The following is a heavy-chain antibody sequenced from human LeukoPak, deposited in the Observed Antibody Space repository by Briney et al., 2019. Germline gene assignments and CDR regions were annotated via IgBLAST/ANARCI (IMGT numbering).Heavy chain of an antibody. V-gene: IGHV3-23*01. D-gene: IGHD4-17*01. Sequence: GGSLRLSCAASGFTFSSYAMSWVRQAPGKGLEWVSSITGSGDDANHADSVKGRFTISRDNSKNTLYLQMNTLRAEDTAAYHCAKGRNEDGDAALNYWGQGTLVTVSS. CDR3: AKGRNEDGDAALNY. CDR1: GFTFSSYA. J-gene: IGHJ4*02. CDR2: ITGSGDDA.